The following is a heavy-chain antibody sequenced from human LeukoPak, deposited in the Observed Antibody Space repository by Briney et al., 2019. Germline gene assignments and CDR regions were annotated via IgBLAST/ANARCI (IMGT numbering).Heavy chain of an antibody. CDR2: INHSGST. CDR3: ARDTYYCSGGSCYRGFDY. Sequence: SETLSLTCAVYGGSFSGYYWSWIRQPPGKGPEWIGEINHSGSTNYNPSLKSRVTISVDTSKNQFSLKLSSVTAADTAVYYCARDTYYCSGGSCYRGFDYWGQGTLVTVSS. V-gene: IGHV4-34*01. D-gene: IGHD2-15*01. J-gene: IGHJ4*02. CDR1: GGSFSGYY.